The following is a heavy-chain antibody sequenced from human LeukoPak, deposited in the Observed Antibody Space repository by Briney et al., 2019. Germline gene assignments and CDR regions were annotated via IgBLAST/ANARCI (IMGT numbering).Heavy chain of an antibody. Sequence: PSETLSLTCTVSGGSISSYYWSWIRQPPGKGLEWIGYIYYSGSTNYNPSLKSRVTISVDTSKNQFSLKLSSVTAADPAVYYCAGDPGGSGWTFDSWGQGTLVTVSS. CDR3: AGDPGGSGWTFDS. J-gene: IGHJ4*02. D-gene: IGHD6-19*01. CDR2: IYYSGST. V-gene: IGHV4-59*01. CDR1: GGSISSYY.